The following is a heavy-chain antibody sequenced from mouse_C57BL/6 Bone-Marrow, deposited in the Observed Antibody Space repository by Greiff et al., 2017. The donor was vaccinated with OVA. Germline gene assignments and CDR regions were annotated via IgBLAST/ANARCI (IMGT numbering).Heavy chain of an antibody. D-gene: IGHD1-1*01. V-gene: IGHV3-6*01. J-gene: IGHJ3*01. CDR3: ASPLSTRFAY. Sequence: LQESGPGLVKPSQSLSLTCSVSGYSFTSGYYCNLIRQSPRNKLELRGYISYDGSTNYNPSLKNRISITRDTSKNQFFLKLNSVTTEDTATYYCASPLSTRFAYWGQGTLVTVSA. CDR1: GYSFTSGYY. CDR2: ISYDGST.